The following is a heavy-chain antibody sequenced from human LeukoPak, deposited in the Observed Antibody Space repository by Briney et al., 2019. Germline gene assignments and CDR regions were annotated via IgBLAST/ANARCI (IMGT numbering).Heavy chain of an antibody. J-gene: IGHJ4*02. CDR3: ARDHYYVPDY. CDR1: GFSFSTSW. V-gene: IGHV3-74*03. D-gene: IGHD3-10*02. CDR2: IHSDGIGT. Sequence: GGSLRLSCAASGFSFSTSWMHWVRQAPGKGLVGVSRIHSDGIGTTYADSVKGRFTISRDNSKNTLDLQMNNLRAEDTAVYYCARDHYYVPDYWGQGTLVTVSS.